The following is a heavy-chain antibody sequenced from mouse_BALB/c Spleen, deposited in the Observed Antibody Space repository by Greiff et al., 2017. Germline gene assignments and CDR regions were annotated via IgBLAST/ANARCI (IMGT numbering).Heavy chain of an antibody. J-gene: IGHJ4*01. V-gene: IGHV1S56*01. CDR2: IYPGNVNT. D-gene: IGHD3-3*01. CDR3: ARWGLRAMDY. Sequence: VQLQESGPELVKPGASVRISCKASGYTFTSYYIHWVKQRPGQGLEWIGWIYPGNVNTKYNEKFKGKATLTADKSSSTAYMQLSSLTSEDSAVYFCARWGLRAMDYWGQGTSVTVSS. CDR1: GYTFTSYY.